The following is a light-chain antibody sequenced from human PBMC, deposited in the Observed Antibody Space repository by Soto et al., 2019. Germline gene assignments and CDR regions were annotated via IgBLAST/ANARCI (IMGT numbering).Light chain of an antibody. V-gene: IGKV3-15*01. J-gene: IGKJ1*01. Sequence: VRAMSEDTVSVDTGERANLSVRASQSISDTLAWYQQKPGQAPRLLIPGASTRATGFPARFSGSGSGTDFTLTFRGLQPDAFPTYYSQPFCVRRTSAQGTKVDI. CDR2: GAS. CDR1: QSISDT. CDR3: QPFCVRRT.